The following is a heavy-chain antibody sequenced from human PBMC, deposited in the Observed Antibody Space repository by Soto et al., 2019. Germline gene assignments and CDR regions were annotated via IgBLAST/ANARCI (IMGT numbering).Heavy chain of an antibody. J-gene: IGHJ5*02. Sequence: PSETLSLTCTVSGDSISKYYWSWIRQPPGKGLEWIGYTYYSERPSYSESTSYNPSLKSRVTISVDTANNQFSLRLTSVTAADTAVYYCARGWFWSGSFNWFDPWGQGILVTVSS. CDR2: TYYSERPSYSEST. CDR1: GDSISKYY. V-gene: IGHV4-4*07. CDR3: ARGWFWSGSFNWFDP. D-gene: IGHD3-3*01.